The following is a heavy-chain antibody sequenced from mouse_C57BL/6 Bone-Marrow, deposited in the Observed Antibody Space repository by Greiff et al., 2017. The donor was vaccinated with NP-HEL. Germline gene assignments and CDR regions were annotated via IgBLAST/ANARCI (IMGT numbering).Heavy chain of an antibody. Sequence: EVQLQQSGPELVKPGASVKISCKASGYTFTDYYMNWVKQSHGKSLEWIGDINPNNGGTSYNQKFKGKATLTVDKYSSTAYMELRSLTSEDSAVYYCANYGSYAMDDWGQGTSVTVSS. CDR1: GYTFTDYY. J-gene: IGHJ4*01. CDR3: ANYGSYAMDD. D-gene: IGHD2-2*01. V-gene: IGHV1-26*01. CDR2: INPNNGGT.